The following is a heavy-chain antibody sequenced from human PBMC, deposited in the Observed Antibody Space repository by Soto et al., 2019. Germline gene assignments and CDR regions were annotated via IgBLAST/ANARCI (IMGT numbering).Heavy chain of an antibody. J-gene: IGHJ5*02. CDR3: AKEFCDPNGCYGRWLDP. CDR2: IFYSGST. CDR1: GDSVSSGGAY. D-gene: IGHD2-15*01. V-gene: IGHV4-61*08. Sequence: PSETLSLTCTVSGDSVSSGGAYWSWIRQHPGKGLEWIGYIFYSGSTNYTPSLKSRVTISVDTSKNQFSLKLSSVTAVDTAVYYCAKEFCDPNGCYGRWLDPWGQGTLVTVSS.